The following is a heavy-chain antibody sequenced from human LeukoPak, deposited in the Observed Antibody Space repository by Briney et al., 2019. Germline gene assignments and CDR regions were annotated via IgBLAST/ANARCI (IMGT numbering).Heavy chain of an antibody. D-gene: IGHD4-17*01. CDR1: GGSISSGGYS. CDR2: IYHSGST. V-gene: IGHV4-30-2*01. J-gene: IGHJ5*02. CDR3: ARGPDGDYNWFDP. Sequence: PSQTLSLTCAVSGGSISSGGYSWSWIRQPPGKGLEWIGYIYHSGSTYYNPSLKSRVTISVDRSKNQFSLKLSSVTAADTGVYYCARGPDGDYNWFDPWGQGTLVTVSS.